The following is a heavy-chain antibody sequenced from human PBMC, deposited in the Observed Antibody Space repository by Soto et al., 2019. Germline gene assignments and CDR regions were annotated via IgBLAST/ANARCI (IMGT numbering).Heavy chain of an antibody. D-gene: IGHD4-17*01. J-gene: IGHJ6*03. Sequence: TSETLSLTCTVSGGSISSYYWSWIRQPPGKGLEGIGYIYYSGSTNYNPSLKSRVTISVDTSKNQFSLKLSSVTAADTAVYYCARGGDYGVHYYYYYMDVWGKGTTVTVSS. CDR1: GGSISSYY. CDR3: ARGGDYGVHYYYYYMDV. V-gene: IGHV4-59*01. CDR2: IYYSGST.